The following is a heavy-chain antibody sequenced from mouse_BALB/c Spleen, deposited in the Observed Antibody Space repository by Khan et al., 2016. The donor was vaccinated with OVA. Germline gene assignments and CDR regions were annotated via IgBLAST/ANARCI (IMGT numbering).Heavy chain of an antibody. D-gene: IGHD4-1*01. CDR3: ASELGRYYALDY. Sequence: EVQLQESGPGLVKPSQSLSLTCTVTGYSITSDYAWNWIRQFPGNKLEWMGYISYSGSTTYNPSLKSRISITRDTSKDQFFLQLKSVTFEDTATYYWASELGRYYALDYWGQGTSVTVSS. CDR2: ISYSGST. V-gene: IGHV3-2*02. J-gene: IGHJ4*01. CDR1: GYSITSDYA.